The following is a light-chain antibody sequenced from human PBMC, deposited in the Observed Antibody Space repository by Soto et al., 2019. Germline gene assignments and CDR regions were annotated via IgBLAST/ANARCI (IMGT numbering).Light chain of an antibody. J-gene: IGKJ3*01. Sequence: DIQMTQSPTSLSASVGDRVTITCRASQGIRNFVAWYQQKPGKAPKLLIYAASTLQSGVPSRCSGSGSGTDFTLTINSLQPEDVATYSCQKYSRVPAFGPGTKVEIK. CDR2: AAS. CDR1: QGIRNF. V-gene: IGKV1-27*01. CDR3: QKYSRVPA.